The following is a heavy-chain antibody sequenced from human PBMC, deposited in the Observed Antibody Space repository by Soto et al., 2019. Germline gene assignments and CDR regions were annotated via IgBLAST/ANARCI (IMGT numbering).Heavy chain of an antibody. CDR3: TRASSLDFDF. CDR2: IRRNAYGGTT. D-gene: IGHD3-16*01. J-gene: IGHJ4*02. V-gene: IGHV3-49*04. CDR1: GFTFGDYA. Sequence: PGGSLRLSCTTSGFTFGDYALSWVRQAPGKGLEWVGFIRRNAYGGTTDYAASVKGRFTISRDDSKSIAYLQMNSLRTEDTALYYCTRASSLDFDFWGRGTLVTVSS.